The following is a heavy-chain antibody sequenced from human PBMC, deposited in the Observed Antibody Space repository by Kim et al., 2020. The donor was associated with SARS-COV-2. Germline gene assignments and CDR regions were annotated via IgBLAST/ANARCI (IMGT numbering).Heavy chain of an antibody. V-gene: IGHV5-51*01. D-gene: IGHD3-16*01. Sequence: RYSPSFQGQVTISADKSISTAYLQWSSLKASDTAMYYCARHDLTFGGVVYWGQGTLVTVSS. J-gene: IGHJ4*02. CDR3: ARHDLTFGGVVY.